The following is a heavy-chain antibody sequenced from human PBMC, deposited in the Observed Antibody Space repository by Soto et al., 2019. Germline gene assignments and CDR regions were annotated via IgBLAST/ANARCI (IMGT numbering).Heavy chain of an antibody. CDR2: IYSGGST. V-gene: IGHV3-53*01. CDR3: ARAGHYYDSSGYYSYYYGMDV. J-gene: IGHJ6*02. CDR1: GFTVSSNY. D-gene: IGHD3-22*01. Sequence: GGSLRLSCAASGFTVSSNYMSWVRQAPGKGLEWVSVIYSGGSTYYADSVKGRFTISRDNSKNTLYLQMNSLRAEDTAVYYCARAGHYYDSSGYYSYYYGMDVWGQGTTVTVSS.